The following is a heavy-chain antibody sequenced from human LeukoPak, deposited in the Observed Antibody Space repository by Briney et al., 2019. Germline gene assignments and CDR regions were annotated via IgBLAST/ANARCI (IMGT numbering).Heavy chain of an antibody. J-gene: IGHJ5*02. CDR1: GFTFDDYA. V-gene: IGHV3-43*02. Sequence: PGGSLRLSCAASGFTFDDYAMHWVRQAPGKGLEWVSLISGDGGSTYYADSVKGRFTISRDNSKNSLYLQMNSLRTEDTALYYCAKSLPGYLVALWFDPWGQGTLVTVSS. CDR2: ISGDGGST. CDR3: AKSLPGYLVALWFDP. D-gene: IGHD2-8*02.